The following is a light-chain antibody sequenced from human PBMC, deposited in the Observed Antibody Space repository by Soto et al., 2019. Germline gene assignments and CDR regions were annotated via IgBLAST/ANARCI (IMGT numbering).Light chain of an antibody. Sequence: DIQMTQSPSSLSASVGDRVTITCRASEDISDYLAWYQQKPGQVPKLLISAASTLQSGVPSRFRGSASGTDFTLTITGLQPDDFATYYCQQYYSTPRTFGQGTKVDIK. J-gene: IGKJ1*01. CDR1: EDISDY. CDR3: QQYYSTPRT. CDR2: AAS. V-gene: IGKV1-27*01.